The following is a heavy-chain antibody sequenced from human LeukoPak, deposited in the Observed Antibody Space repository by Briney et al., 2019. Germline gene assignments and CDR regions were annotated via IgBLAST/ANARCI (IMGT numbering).Heavy chain of an antibody. CDR3: ARERTSWPYYYGMDV. Sequence: GTSLRLSCAVSGFAFSSLAMHWVRQAPGKGLEWVAVISYDGSNKYYADSVKGRFTISRDNSKNTLYLQMNSLRAEDTAVYYCARERTSWPYYYGMDVWGQGTTVTISS. CDR1: GFAFSSLA. J-gene: IGHJ6*02. V-gene: IGHV3-30-3*01. D-gene: IGHD2-2*01. CDR2: ISYDGSNK.